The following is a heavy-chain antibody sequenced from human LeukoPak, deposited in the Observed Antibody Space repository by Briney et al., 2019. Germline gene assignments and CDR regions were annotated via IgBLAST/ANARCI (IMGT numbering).Heavy chain of an antibody. J-gene: IGHJ4*02. CDR3: ASWPGAWYGEDS. Sequence: GGSLRLSCAASGFTFSNYAMSWVRQAPGKGLEWVSGISGSGGNTYYADSVKGRFTISRDTSKNTVYLQMNSLRAEDTAVYYCASWPGAWYGEDSWGQGTLVTVSS. V-gene: IGHV3-23*01. CDR2: ISGSGGNT. D-gene: IGHD3-10*01. CDR1: GFTFSNYA.